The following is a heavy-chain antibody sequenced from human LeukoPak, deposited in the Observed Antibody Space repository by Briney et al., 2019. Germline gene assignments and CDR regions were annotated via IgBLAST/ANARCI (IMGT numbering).Heavy chain of an antibody. J-gene: IGHJ4*02. CDR1: GGSISSYY. V-gene: IGHV4-39*01. D-gene: IGHD1-26*01. CDR3: ARHGGPARIVGAH. Sequence: SETLSLTCTVSGGSISSYYWGWIRQPPGKGLEWIGSIYYSGGTYYNPSLKSRVTISVDTSKNQFSLKLSSVTAADTAVYYCARHGGPARIVGAHWGQGTLVTVSS. CDR2: IYYSGGT.